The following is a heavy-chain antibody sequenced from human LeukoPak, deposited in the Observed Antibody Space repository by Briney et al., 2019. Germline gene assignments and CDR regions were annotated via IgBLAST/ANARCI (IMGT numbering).Heavy chain of an antibody. V-gene: IGHV3-30*18. CDR2: ISYDGSNK. CDR3: AKDLGYSSGWYYAFDI. CDR1: GFTFRNHG. J-gene: IGHJ3*02. Sequence: VGSLRLSCAASGFTFRNHGMHWVRQAPGKGLEWVAVISYDGSNKYYADSVKGRFTISRDNSKNTLYLQMNSLRAEDTAVYYCAKDLGYSSGWYYAFDIWGQGTMVTVSS. D-gene: IGHD6-19*01.